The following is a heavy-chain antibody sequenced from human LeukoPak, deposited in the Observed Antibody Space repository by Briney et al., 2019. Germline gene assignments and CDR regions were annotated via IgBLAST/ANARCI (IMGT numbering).Heavy chain of an antibody. CDR3: ARDDSSGYYPLGNWFDP. V-gene: IGHV1-2*02. CDR2: INPNSGGT. D-gene: IGHD3-22*01. J-gene: IGHJ5*02. CDR1: GYTFTGYY. Sequence: RASVKVSCKASGYTFTGYYMHWVRQAPGQGLEWMGWINPNSGGTNYAQKFQGRVTMTRDTSISTAYMELSRLRSDDTAVYYCARDDSSGYYPLGNWFDPWGQGTLVTVSS.